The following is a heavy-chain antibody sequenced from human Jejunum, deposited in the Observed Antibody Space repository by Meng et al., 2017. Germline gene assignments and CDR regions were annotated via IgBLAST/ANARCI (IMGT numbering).Heavy chain of an antibody. Sequence: EVQLLESGGGLGQPGGSLRRSCAASGSTFSSYAMTWVGQAPGKGLEWVSSISALGRSTYYADSVKGRFTISRDNSKNTLYLQMNSLRADDTAAYYCAKGLYDILTGYYPWDYWGQGTLVTVSS. D-gene: IGHD3-9*01. J-gene: IGHJ4*02. CDR1: GSTFSSYA. CDR3: AKGLYDILTGYYPWDY. CDR2: ISALGRST. V-gene: IGHV3-23*01.